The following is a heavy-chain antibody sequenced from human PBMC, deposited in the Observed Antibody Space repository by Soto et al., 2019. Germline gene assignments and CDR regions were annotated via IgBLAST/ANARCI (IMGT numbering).Heavy chain of an antibody. CDR2: IYYSGST. J-gene: IGHJ4*02. Sequence: SETLSLTCTVSGVSIISGDYYWSLIRQPPGKGLEWIGYIYYSGSTYYNPSLKSRVTISVDTSKNQFSLKLSSVTAADTAVYYCARTPPLGYFDYWGQGTLVTVSS. CDR1: GVSIISGDYY. CDR3: ARTPPLGYFDY. V-gene: IGHV4-30-4*01.